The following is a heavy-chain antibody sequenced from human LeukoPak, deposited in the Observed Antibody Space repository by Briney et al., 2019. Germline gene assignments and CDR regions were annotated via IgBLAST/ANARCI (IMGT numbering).Heavy chain of an antibody. D-gene: IGHD2-2*01. J-gene: IGHJ4*02. Sequence: PGGSLRLSCAASGFTFSSYAMSWVRQAPGKGLEWVSAISGSGGSTYYADSVKGRFTISRDNSKNTLYLQMNSLRAEDTAVYYCARVECSSTGCYFDYWGQGTLVTVSS. V-gene: IGHV3-23*01. CDR3: ARVECSSTGCYFDY. CDR2: ISGSGGST. CDR1: GFTFSSYA.